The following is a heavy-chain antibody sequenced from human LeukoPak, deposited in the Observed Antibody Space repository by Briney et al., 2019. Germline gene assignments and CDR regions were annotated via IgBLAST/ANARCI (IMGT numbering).Heavy chain of an antibody. Sequence: SETLSLTCTVVGYSISSGYYWGWLRQSPGKGLEWIASIYHTGETHYHPSLKSRVSISVDTSNNQFSLRSTSATAADTAMYYCARGRFAELLFDIWGQGTLVTVSS. V-gene: IGHV4-38-2*02. CDR2: IYHTGET. CDR1: GYSISSGYY. D-gene: IGHD3-10*01. J-gene: IGHJ4*02. CDR3: ARGRFAELLFDI.